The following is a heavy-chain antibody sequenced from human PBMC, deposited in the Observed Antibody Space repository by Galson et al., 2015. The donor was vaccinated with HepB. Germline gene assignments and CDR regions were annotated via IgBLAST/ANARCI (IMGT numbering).Heavy chain of an antibody. CDR1: GFTFSNAW. D-gene: IGHD2-2*01. CDR2: IKSKTDGGTA. Sequence: LRLSCAASGFTFSNAWMSWVRQAPGKGLEWVGRIKSKTDGGTADYAAPVKGRFTISRDDSKNTLYLQMNSLKTEDTAVYYCTTLGYCSSTSCYDYWGQGTLVTVSS. V-gene: IGHV3-15*01. CDR3: TTLGYCSSTSCYDY. J-gene: IGHJ4*02.